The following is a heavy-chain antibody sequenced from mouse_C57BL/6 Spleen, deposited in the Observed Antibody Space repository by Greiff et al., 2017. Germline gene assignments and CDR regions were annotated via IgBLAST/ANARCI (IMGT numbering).Heavy chain of an antibody. Sequence: QVQLQQPGTELVKPGASVKLSCKASGYTFTSYWMHWVKQRPGQGLEWIGNIIPSNGGTNYNEKLKSKATLTVDKSSSTAYMQLSSLTSEDSAVYYCARDYSNYRGYFDVWGTGTTVTVSS. V-gene: IGHV1-53*01. CDR1: GYTFTSYW. J-gene: IGHJ1*03. CDR3: ARDYSNYRGYFDV. CDR2: IIPSNGGT. D-gene: IGHD2-5*01.